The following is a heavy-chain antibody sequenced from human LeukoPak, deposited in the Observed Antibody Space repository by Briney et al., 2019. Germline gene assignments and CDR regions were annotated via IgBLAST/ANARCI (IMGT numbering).Heavy chain of an antibody. Sequence: SVKVSCKASGGTLSSYAISWVRQAPGQGLEWMGGIIPIFGTANYAQKFQGRVTITADESTSTAYMELSSLRSEDTAVYYCARSCGGSCYSRDSSGWFHDAFDIWGQGTMVTVSS. CDR1: GGTLSSYA. J-gene: IGHJ3*02. V-gene: IGHV1-69*01. CDR3: ARSCGGSCYSRDSSGWFHDAFDI. D-gene: IGHD2-15*01. CDR2: IIPIFGTA.